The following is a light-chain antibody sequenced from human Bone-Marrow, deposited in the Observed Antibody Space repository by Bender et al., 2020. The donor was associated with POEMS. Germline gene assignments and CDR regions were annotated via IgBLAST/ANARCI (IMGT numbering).Light chain of an antibody. V-gene: IGLV2-11*01. J-gene: IGLJ1*01. CDR3: CSYAGRYSYV. CDR2: DVT. Sequence: QSAPTQPRSVSGSPGQSVTISCTGTSSDVGAYDYFSWYQQRPGKVPKLLIYDVTKRPSGVPDRFSASKSGNTASLTISGLQAEDEADYYCCSYAGRYSYVFGTGTTVTVL. CDR1: SSDVGAYDY.